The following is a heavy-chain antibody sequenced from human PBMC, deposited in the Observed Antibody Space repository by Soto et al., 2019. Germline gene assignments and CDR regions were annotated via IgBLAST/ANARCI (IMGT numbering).Heavy chain of an antibody. D-gene: IGHD4-17*01. CDR2: IIPILGIA. V-gene: IGHV1-69*02. Sequence: QVQLVQSGAEVKKPGSSVKVSYKASGGTFSSYTISWVRQAPGQGLEWMGRIIPILGIANYAQKFQGRVTITADKSTSTAYMERSSLRSEDMAVYYGARSQRTVTTWVDYWGQGTLVTASS. CDR3: ARSQRTVTTWVDY. J-gene: IGHJ4*02. CDR1: GGTFSSYT.